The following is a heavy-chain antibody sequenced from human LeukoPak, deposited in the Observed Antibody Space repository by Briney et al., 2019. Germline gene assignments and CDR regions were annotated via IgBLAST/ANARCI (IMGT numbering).Heavy chain of an antibody. Sequence: ASVKVSCKASGYTFTGYYMHWVRQAPGQGLEWMGWINPNSGGTNYAQKFQGRVTMTRDTSISTAYMGLSRLRSDDTAVYYCARVRDLYDFWSASREYFQHWGQGTLVTVSS. V-gene: IGHV1-2*02. CDR1: GYTFTGYY. CDR3: ARVRDLYDFWSASREYFQH. J-gene: IGHJ1*01. CDR2: INPNSGGT. D-gene: IGHD3-3*01.